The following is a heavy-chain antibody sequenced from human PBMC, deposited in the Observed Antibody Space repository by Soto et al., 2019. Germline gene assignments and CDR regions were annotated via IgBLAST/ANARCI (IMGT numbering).Heavy chain of an antibody. V-gene: IGHV3-23*01. D-gene: IGHD6-19*01. J-gene: IGHJ4*02. Sequence: EVHLLESGGGLVQPGGSLRLSCAASGFTFSNYAMNWVRQAPGKGLEWVSTISGSGDNTYYADSVRGRFTISRDNSKSTLYLQMNSLRDEDTALYYCAKHKGTSGWPIFDYWCQGTLVPVYS. CDR2: ISGSGDNT. CDR3: AKHKGTSGWPIFDY. CDR1: GFTFSNYA.